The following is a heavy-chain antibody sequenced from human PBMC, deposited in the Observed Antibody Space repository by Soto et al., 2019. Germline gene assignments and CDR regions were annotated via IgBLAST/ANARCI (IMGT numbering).Heavy chain of an antibody. CDR3: ARATGNMFHGYYYYGMDV. J-gene: IGHJ6*02. V-gene: IGHV4-59*01. D-gene: IGHD1-1*01. CDR1: GGSISSYD. CDR2: IYYSGST. Sequence: QXRPGTGSGGSISSYDWSWIRQPPGKGLEWIGYIYYSGSTNYNPSLKSRVTISVDTSKNQFSLKLSSVTAADTAVYYCARATGNMFHGYYYYGMDVWGQGTTVTVSS.